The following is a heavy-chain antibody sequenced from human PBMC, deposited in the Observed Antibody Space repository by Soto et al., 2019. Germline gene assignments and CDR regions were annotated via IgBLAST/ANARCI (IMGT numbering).Heavy chain of an antibody. CDR3: ARVLCYYGTCYSVSDS. V-gene: IGHV3-7*03. CDR1: GFTFSSYW. Sequence: GGSLRLSCAASGFTFSSYWMSWVRQALGKGLEWVANIKQDGSGKYYVDSVKGRFTISRDNAKNSLYLQMNSLRAEDTAVYYCARVLCYYGTCYSVSDSRGQVTLVTCSS. CDR2: IKQDGSGK. J-gene: IGHJ5*01. D-gene: IGHD3-22*01.